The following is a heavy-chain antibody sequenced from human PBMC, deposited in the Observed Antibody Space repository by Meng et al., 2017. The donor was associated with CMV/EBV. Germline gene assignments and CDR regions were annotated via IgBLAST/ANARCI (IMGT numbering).Heavy chain of an antibody. CDR1: GFTFSDYY. CDR2: ISSSGSTV. Sequence: ASGFTFSDYYMSWIRQAPGKGLEWVSYISSSGSTVYYADSVKGRFTISRDNAKNSLYLQMNSLRAEDTAVYYCARGSLVGATDFDYWGQGTLVTVSS. J-gene: IGHJ4*02. CDR3: ARGSLVGATDFDY. V-gene: IGHV3-11*04. D-gene: IGHD1-26*01.